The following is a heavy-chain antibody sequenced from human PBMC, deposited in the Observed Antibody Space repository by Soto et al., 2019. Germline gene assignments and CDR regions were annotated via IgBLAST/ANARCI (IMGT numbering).Heavy chain of an antibody. CDR2: ISYDGSNK. D-gene: IGHD3-10*01. CDR3: AKAAGLLWFGELLCFDY. V-gene: IGHV3-30*18. J-gene: IGHJ4*02. CDR1: GFTFSSYG. Sequence: GGSLRLSCAASGFTFSSYGMHWVRQAPGKGLEWVAVISYDGSNKYYADSVKGRFTISRDNSKNTLYLQMNSLRAEDTAVYYCAKAAGLLWFGELLCFDYWGQGTLVTVSS.